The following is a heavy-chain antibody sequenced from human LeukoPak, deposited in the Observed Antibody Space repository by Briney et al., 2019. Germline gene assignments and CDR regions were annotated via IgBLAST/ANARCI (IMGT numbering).Heavy chain of an antibody. Sequence: SETLSLTCAVSGGSISSGGYSWSWIRQPPGKGLEWIGYIYHSGSTYYNPSLKSRVTISVDKSKNQFSLKLSSVTAADTAAYYCARGDGGNSHYFDYWGQGTLVTVSS. CDR1: GGSISSGGYS. V-gene: IGHV4-30-2*01. J-gene: IGHJ4*02. CDR2: IYHSGST. CDR3: ARGDGGNSHYFDY. D-gene: IGHD4-23*01.